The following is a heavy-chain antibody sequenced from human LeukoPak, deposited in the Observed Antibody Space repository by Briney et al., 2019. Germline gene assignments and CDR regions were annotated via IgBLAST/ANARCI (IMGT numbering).Heavy chain of an antibody. J-gene: IGHJ4*02. D-gene: IGHD3-10*01. CDR2: INHSGRT. CDR1: GGSFSGYY. CDR3: ARGRKGGSAL. V-gene: IGHV4-34*01. Sequence: SETLSLTCAVYGGSFSGYYWNWIRQPPGKGLEWIGEINHSGRTNYNPSLKSRVTISVDTSKKQFSLKLSSVTAADTAVYYCARGRKGGSALWGQGTLVTVSS.